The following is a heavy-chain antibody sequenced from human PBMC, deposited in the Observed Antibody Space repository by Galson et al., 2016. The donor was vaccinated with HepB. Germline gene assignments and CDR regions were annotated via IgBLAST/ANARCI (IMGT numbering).Heavy chain of an antibody. V-gene: IGHV4-31*03. CDR2: IYYSGST. J-gene: IGHJ4*02. CDR1: GASISRGGYY. Sequence: LTCTVSGASISRGGYYWSWIRQHPGKGLEWLGYIYYSGSTYYNPSLKSRITMSIDTSKNQFSLNLSSVTAADTAVYYCAREADLPYYFDSWGQGTLVTVSS. CDR3: AREADLPYYFDS. D-gene: IGHD6-6*01.